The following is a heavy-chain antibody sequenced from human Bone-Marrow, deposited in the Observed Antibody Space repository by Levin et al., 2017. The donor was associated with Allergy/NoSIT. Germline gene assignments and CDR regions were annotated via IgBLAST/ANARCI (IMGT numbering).Heavy chain of an antibody. CDR1: GFSVSTYW. V-gene: IGHV3-74*03. CDR2: INSDGSRT. Sequence: GESLKISCAASGFSVSTYWMHWVRQAPGKGLVWVARINSDGSRTTYADSVKGRFTISRDNAKNTLYVQMNSLRAEDTAVYHCATDSDSGGWSRFDPWGQGTLVTVSS. D-gene: IGHD6-19*01. CDR3: ATDSDSGGWSRFDP. J-gene: IGHJ5*02.